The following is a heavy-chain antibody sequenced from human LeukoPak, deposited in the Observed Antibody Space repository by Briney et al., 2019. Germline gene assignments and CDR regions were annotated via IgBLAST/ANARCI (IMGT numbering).Heavy chain of an antibody. CDR2: IYYSGRT. J-gene: IGHJ4*02. D-gene: IGHD5-24*01. Sequence: PETLSLTCTVSGGSISSISYYWGWIRQPPGKGLEWIGSIYYSGRTYYSPSLKSRVTISIDTANNQFSLNLNSVTAADTAVYYCARRDNSFDSWGPGTLVTVSS. V-gene: IGHV4-39*01. CDR3: ARRDNSFDS. CDR1: GGSISSISYY.